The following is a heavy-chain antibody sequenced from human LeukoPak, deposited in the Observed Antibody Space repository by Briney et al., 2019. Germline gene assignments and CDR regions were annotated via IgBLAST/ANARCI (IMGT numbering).Heavy chain of an antibody. CDR2: IYPGDSDT. CDR3: ACQTGPGDSGSDAFDI. J-gene: IGHJ3*02. Sequence: GESLKISCKGSGYSFTNYWIGWVRQMPGKGLEWVGVIYPGDSDTRYSPSFQGQVTVSADKSISTAYLQWSSLKASDTAMYYCACQTGPGDSGSDAFDIWGQGTMVTVSS. CDR1: GYSFTNYW. V-gene: IGHV5-51*01. D-gene: IGHD2-21*02.